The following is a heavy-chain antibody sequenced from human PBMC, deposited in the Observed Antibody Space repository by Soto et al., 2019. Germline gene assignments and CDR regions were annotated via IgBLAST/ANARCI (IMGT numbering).Heavy chain of an antibody. J-gene: IGHJ4*02. CDR1: GYTFTSYY. CDR3: ARCYYYDSCAPHFDY. D-gene: IGHD3-22*01. Sequence: QVQLVQSGAEVKKPGASVKVSCKASGYTFTSYYMHWVRQAPGQGLEWMGLINPSGGSTSYAQKFQGRVTMTRDTSTSTVYMELRSLRSEDTAVYYCARCYYYDSCAPHFDYWGQGTLVTVSS. CDR2: INPSGGST. V-gene: IGHV1-46*01.